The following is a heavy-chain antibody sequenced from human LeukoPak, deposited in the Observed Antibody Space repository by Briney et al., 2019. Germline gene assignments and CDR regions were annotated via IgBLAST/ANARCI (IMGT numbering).Heavy chain of an antibody. J-gene: IGHJ4*02. Sequence: GGSLRLSCAASGFTFSSYAMSWVRQAPGKGLEWVSDISGSGGSTYYADSVKGRFTISRDNSKNTLYLQMNSLRAEDTAVYYCAKRIQSAMATGYWGQGTLVTVSS. D-gene: IGHD5-18*01. CDR2: ISGSGGST. V-gene: IGHV3-23*01. CDR3: AKRIQSAMATGY. CDR1: GFTFSSYA.